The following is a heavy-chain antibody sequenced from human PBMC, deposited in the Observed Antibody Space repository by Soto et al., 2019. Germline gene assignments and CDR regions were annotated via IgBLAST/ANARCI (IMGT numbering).Heavy chain of an antibody. D-gene: IGHD3-10*01. CDR1: GFTFSSYS. CDR3: AREGVQHGSGPYYYYGMDV. Sequence: EVQLVESGGGLVKPGGSLRLSCAASGFTFSSYSMNWVRQAPGKGLEWVSSIISSSSYIYYADSVKGRFTISRDNAKNSRYLQMKSLRAEDTAVYYCAREGVQHGSGPYYYYGMDVWGQGTTVTVAS. V-gene: IGHV3-21*01. J-gene: IGHJ6*02. CDR2: IISSSSYI.